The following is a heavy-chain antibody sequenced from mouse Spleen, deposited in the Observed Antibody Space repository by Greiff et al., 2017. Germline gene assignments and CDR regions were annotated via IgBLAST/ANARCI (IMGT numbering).Heavy chain of an antibody. CDR2: IYPGSGST. D-gene: IGHD2-2*01. CDR1: GYTFTSYW. V-gene: IGHV1-55*01. Sequence: QVQLQQSGAELVKPGASVKMSCKASGYTFTSYWITWVKQRPGQGLEWIGDIYPGSGSTNYNEKFKSKATLTVDTSSSTAYMQLSSLTSEDSAVYYCARGKDRGYEGAMDYWGQGTSVTGSS. CDR3: ARGKDRGYEGAMDY. J-gene: IGHJ4*01.